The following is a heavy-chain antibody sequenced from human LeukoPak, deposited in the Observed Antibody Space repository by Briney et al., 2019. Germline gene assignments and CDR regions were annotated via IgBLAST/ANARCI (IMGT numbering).Heavy chain of an antibody. V-gene: IGHV3-30-3*02. CDR3: AKDSSLYGDYPPYNWFDP. D-gene: IGHD4-17*01. Sequence: GGSLRLSCAASGFTFSSYAMHWVRQAPGKGLEWVAVITYDGSNKYYADSVKGRFTISRDNSKNTLYLQMNSLRAEDTAVYYCAKDSSLYGDYPPYNWFDPWGQGTLVTVSS. CDR1: GFTFSSYA. J-gene: IGHJ5*02. CDR2: ITYDGSNK.